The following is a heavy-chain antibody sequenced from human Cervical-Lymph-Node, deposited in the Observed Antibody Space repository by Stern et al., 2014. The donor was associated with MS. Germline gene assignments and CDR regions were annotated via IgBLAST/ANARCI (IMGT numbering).Heavy chain of an antibody. CDR3: ARGSGTAYDLRGDY. V-gene: IGHV1-2*02. CDR2: INPNRGGT. D-gene: IGHD3-3*01. CDR1: GYIFTDYY. J-gene: IGHJ4*01. Sequence: DQLVQSGAEARAPGASMKVSCKASGYIFTDYYLHWVRQAPGQGLEWLGWINPNRGGTNYAQNFQGRVTMTRDTSISTAYMELRWLGSADTAVYYCARGSGTAYDLRGDYWGQGTLVTVSS.